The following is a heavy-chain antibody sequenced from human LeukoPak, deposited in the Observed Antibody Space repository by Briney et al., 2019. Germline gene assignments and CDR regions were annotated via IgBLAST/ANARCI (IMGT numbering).Heavy chain of an antibody. D-gene: IGHD2-15*01. CDR1: GVSINEYF. J-gene: IGHJ4*02. CDR2: IFSSGNT. Sequence: SETLSLTCTVSGVSINEYFWTWIRQPAGKGLEWIGRIFSSGNTKFNPSLKSRVTMSLDTSKNHFSLNLTSVTAANTAVYYCARGLGPNTPHFDYWGQGALVTVSS. V-gene: IGHV4-4*07. CDR3: ARGLGPNTPHFDY.